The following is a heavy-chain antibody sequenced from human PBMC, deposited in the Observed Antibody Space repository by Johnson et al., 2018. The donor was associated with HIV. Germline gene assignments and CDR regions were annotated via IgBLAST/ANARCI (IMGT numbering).Heavy chain of an antibody. CDR3: VTLVVAPPFDI. Sequence: VQLVESGGGLIQPGGSLRVSCAASGFTVSSNYMSWVRQAPGKGLEWVSGFYSGGSTYYADSVKGRFIISRDNSKNTLYLQMNSLRAEDTAVYYCVTLVVAPPFDIWGQGTMVTVSS. J-gene: IGHJ3*02. D-gene: IGHD2-15*01. V-gene: IGHV3-53*01. CDR2: FYSGGST. CDR1: GFTVSSNY.